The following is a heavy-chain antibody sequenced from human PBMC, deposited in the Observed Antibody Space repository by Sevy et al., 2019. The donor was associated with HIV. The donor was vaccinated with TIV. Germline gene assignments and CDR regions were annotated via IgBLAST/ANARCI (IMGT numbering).Heavy chain of an antibody. CDR1: GGTFSSYA. CDR3: ASGAPGPYYFDY. V-gene: IGHV1-69*13. J-gene: IGHJ4*02. D-gene: IGHD3-10*01. Sequence: ASVKVSCKASGGTFSSYAISWVRQAHGQGLEWMGGIIPIFGTANYAQKFQGRVTITADESTSTAYMELSSLRSEDTAVYYCASGAPGPYYFDYWGQGTLVTVSS. CDR2: IIPIFGTA.